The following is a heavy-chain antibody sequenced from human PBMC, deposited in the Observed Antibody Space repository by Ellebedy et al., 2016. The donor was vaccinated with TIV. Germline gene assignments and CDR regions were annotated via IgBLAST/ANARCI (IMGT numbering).Heavy chain of an antibody. CDR3: ARLRGYCDY. CDR2: IYHSGST. J-gene: IGHJ4*02. Sequence: MPSETLSLTCAVSGGSISSGGYSWNWIRQPPGKGLEWIGYIYHSGSTYYNPSLKSRVTISVDRSKNQFSLKLSSVTAADTAVYYCARLRGYCDYWGQGTLVTVSS. D-gene: IGHD3-22*01. CDR1: GGSISSGGYS. V-gene: IGHV4-30-2*01.